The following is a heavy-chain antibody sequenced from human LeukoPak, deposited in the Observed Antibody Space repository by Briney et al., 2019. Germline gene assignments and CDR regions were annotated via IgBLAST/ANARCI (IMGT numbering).Heavy chain of an antibody. V-gene: IGHV1-2*02. CDR3: ARVHGYDILTGYIDDAFDI. CDR1: GYTFTGYY. D-gene: IGHD3-9*01. CDR2: INPNSGGT. Sequence: ASVKVSCKASGYTFTGYYMHWVRQAPGQGLEWMGWINPNSGGTNYAQKFQGRVTMTRDTSISTAYMELSRLSSDDTAVYYCARVHGYDILTGYIDDAFDIWGQGTMVTVSS. J-gene: IGHJ3*02.